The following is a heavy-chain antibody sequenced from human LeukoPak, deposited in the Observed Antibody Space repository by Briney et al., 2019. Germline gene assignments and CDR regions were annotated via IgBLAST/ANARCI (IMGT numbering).Heavy chain of an antibody. CDR2: ISGSGGST. CDR1: GFTFTSYA. Sequence: GGSLRLSCAASGFTFTSYAMSRVRQAPGKGLEWVSAISGSGGSTYYADSVKGRFTISRDNSKNTLYLQMNSLRAEDTAVYYCAKAPYDYVWGSYPLYWGQGTLVTVSS. D-gene: IGHD3-16*02. CDR3: AKAPYDYVWGSYPLY. V-gene: IGHV3-23*01. J-gene: IGHJ4*02.